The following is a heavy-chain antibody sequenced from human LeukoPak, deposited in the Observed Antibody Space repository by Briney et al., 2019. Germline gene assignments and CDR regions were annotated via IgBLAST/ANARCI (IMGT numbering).Heavy chain of an antibody. CDR2: IYYSGST. V-gene: IGHV4-59*01. CDR1: GGSISSYH. CDR3: ARGGRDGYNYGNFYGMDV. Sequence: SETLSLTCTVSGGSISSYHWSWIRQPPGKGLERIGYIYYSGSTNYNPSLESRVTISVDTSKNQFSLKLSSVTAADTAVYYCARGGRDGYNYGNFYGMDVWGQGTTVTVSS. D-gene: IGHD5-24*01. J-gene: IGHJ6*02.